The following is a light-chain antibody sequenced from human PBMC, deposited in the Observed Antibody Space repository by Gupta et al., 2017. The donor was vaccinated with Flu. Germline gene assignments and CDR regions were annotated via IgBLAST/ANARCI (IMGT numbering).Light chain of an antibody. V-gene: IGKV1-5*03. CDR1: QNIDGW. J-gene: IGKJ1*01. CDR2: KAS. CDR3: QQELSYRT. Sequence: DIRMTQSPSTLSASIGDTVTISCRASQNIDGWLAWYQLKPGKAPKLLIYKASSLENGVPSRFSGSGSGTIFTLTITGLKRDDSATYFWQQELSYRTFGQGTKVEIK.